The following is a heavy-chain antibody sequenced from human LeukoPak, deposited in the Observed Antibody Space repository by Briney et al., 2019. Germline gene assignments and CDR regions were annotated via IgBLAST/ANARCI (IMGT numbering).Heavy chain of an antibody. V-gene: IGHV3-9*01. J-gene: IGHJ4*02. CDR1: GFTFDDYA. CDR2: ISWNSGSI. Sequence: PGGSLRLSCAASGFTFDDYAMHWVRQAPGKGLEWVSGISWNSGSIGYADSVKGRFTISRDNAKNSLYLQMNSLRAEDTALYYCAKVPITMVRGVNYYFDYWGQATLVTVSS. D-gene: IGHD3-10*01. CDR3: AKVPITMVRGVNYYFDY.